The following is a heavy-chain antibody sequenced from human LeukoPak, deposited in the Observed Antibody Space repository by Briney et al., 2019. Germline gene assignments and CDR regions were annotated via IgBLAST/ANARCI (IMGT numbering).Heavy chain of an antibody. CDR3: AKDTYYYDSSGYLTWFDY. D-gene: IGHD3-22*01. V-gene: IGHV3-74*01. Sequence: GGSLRLSCAASGFTFSSYWMHWVRQAPGKGLVWVSRINSDGSLTDYADSVKGRFTISRDNSKNTLYLQMNSLRAEDTAVYYCAKDTYYYDSSGYLTWFDYWGQGTLVTVSS. CDR1: GFTFSSYW. J-gene: IGHJ4*02. CDR2: INSDGSLT.